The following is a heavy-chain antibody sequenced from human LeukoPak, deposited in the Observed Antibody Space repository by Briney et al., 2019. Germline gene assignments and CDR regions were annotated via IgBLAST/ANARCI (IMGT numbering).Heavy chain of an antibody. Sequence: KPSETLSLTCTVSGGSISSSSYYWGWTRQPPGKGLEWTGSIYYSGSTYYNPSLKSRVTISVDTSKNQFSLKLSSVTAADTAVYYCARHDYDFWSGYANYFDYWGQGTLVTVSS. J-gene: IGHJ4*02. V-gene: IGHV4-39*01. D-gene: IGHD3-3*01. CDR3: ARHDYDFWSGYANYFDY. CDR2: IYYSGST. CDR1: GGSISSSSYY.